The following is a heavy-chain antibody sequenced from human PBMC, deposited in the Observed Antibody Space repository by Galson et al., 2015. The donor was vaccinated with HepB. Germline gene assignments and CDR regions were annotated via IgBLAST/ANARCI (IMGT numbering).Heavy chain of an antibody. J-gene: IGHJ5*02. D-gene: IGHD1-14*01. Sequence: SLRLSCAASGFTFSNAWMSWVRQAPGKGLEWVGRIKSKTDGGTTDYAAPVKGRFTISRDDSKNTLYLQMNSLKTEDTAVYYCTTASLRRTSPGNWFDPWGQGTLVTVSS. CDR1: GFTFSNAW. CDR3: TTASLRRTSPGNWFDP. CDR2: IKSKTDGGTT. V-gene: IGHV3-15*01.